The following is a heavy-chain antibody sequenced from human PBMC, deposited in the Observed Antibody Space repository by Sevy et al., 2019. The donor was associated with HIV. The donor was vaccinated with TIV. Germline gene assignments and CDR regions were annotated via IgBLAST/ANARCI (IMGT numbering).Heavy chain of an antibody. Sequence: GGSLRLSCAASGFTFSSYSMNWVRQAPGKGLEWVSYISSSSSTIYYADSVKGRFTISRDNAKNSLYLQMNSLRDEDTAVYYCARAKVYYYDSSGYRLDAFDIWGKGTMVTV. CDR2: ISSSSSTI. J-gene: IGHJ3*02. V-gene: IGHV3-48*02. CDR1: GFTFSSYS. CDR3: ARAKVYYYDSSGYRLDAFDI. D-gene: IGHD3-22*01.